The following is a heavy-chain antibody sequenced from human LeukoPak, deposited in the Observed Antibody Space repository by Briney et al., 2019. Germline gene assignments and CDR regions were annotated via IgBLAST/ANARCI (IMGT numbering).Heavy chain of an antibody. D-gene: IGHD3/OR15-3a*01. CDR2: IYYSGNT. Sequence: SETLSLTCTVSGGSISSSSYYWGWIRQPPGKGLEWIGSIYYSGNTYYNTSLKNQFSISIATPKNQFSLRLTSVTAADTAVYYCARQTGSGLFILPGGQGTLVTVSS. CDR3: ARQTGSGLFILP. J-gene: IGHJ4*02. CDR1: GGSISSSSYY. V-gene: IGHV4-39*01.